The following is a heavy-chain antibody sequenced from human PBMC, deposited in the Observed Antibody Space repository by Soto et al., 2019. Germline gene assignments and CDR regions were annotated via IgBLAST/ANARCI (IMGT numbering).Heavy chain of an antibody. CDR2: INHSGST. CDR3: ARSRVAGTRWDY. Sequence: SETLSLTCAVYGGSFSGYYWTWIRQPPGTGLEWIGEINHSGSTNYNPSLKSRVTISVDTSKNQFSLKLTSVTAADTAVYYCARSRVAGTRWDYWGQGTLVTVSX. CDR1: GGSFSGYY. V-gene: IGHV4-34*01. D-gene: IGHD6-19*01. J-gene: IGHJ4*02.